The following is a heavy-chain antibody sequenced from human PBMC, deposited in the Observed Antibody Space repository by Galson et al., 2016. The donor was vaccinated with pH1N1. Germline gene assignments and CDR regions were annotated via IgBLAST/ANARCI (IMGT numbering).Heavy chain of an antibody. J-gene: IGHJ6*02. CDR2: VSGDGGNT. CDR3: AKEIQRGSYGMDV. CDR1: GFTFHGYT. V-gene: IGHV3-43*01. Sequence: SLRLSCAASGFTFHGYTMHWVRQTPGKGLEWVSLVSGDGGNTYYADYVKGRFTVTRDNSKNSLYLQTNSLRSEDTALYYCAKEIQRGSYGMDVWGRGTTVTVSS. D-gene: IGHD3-16*01.